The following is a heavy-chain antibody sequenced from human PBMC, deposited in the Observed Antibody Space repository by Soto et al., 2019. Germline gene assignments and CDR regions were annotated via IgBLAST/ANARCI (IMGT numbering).Heavy chain of an antibody. CDR1: GFSLSTSGVG. Sequence: QITLKESGPTLVKPTQTLTLTCTFSGFSLSTSGVGVGWIRQPPGKALEWLALIYWDDAKHYSPSLKSRLTNTKATSKNQVVLTMTNMDPVDTATYYCAHKGGGDRILDYWGQGTLVTVSS. D-gene: IGHD3-16*01. CDR2: IYWDDAK. CDR3: AHKGGGDRILDY. V-gene: IGHV2-5*02. J-gene: IGHJ4*02.